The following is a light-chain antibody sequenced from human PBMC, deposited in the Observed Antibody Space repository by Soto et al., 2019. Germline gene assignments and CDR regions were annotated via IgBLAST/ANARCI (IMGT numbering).Light chain of an antibody. CDR1: SSDVGAYNY. J-gene: IGLJ2*01. V-gene: IGLV2-14*01. Sequence: QSALAQPASVSGSPGQSITISCTGTSSDVGAYNYVSWYHQHHPGKAPELIIYDVTDRPSEVSTRFSGSKSGNTASLTISRLQAEDEGDYYHSSYTTIKTVIFGGGTKVTVL. CDR2: DVT. CDR3: SSYTTIKTVI.